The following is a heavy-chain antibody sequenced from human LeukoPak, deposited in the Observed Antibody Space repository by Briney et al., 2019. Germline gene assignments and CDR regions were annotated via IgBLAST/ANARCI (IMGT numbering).Heavy chain of an antibody. V-gene: IGHV3-33*01. CDR1: GFTFSSYG. Sequence: GRSLRLSCAASGFTFSSYGMHWVRQAPGKGLEWVAVIWYDRSNKYYADSVKGRFTISRDNSKNTLYLQMNSLRAEDTAVYYCARDRGYYDSSGYYSPWNWFDPWGQGTLVTVSS. D-gene: IGHD3-22*01. J-gene: IGHJ5*02. CDR2: IWYDRSNK. CDR3: ARDRGYYDSSGYYSPWNWFDP.